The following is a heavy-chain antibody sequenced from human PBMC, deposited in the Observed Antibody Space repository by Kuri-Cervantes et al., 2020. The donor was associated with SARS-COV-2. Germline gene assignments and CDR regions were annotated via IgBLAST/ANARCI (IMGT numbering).Heavy chain of an antibody. V-gene: IGHV3-30*18. Sequence: GESLKISCAASGFNFSRTDMHWVRQAPGKGLEWVAVISHDGKNKKCIASGKGRFTISRDNSQNTLYLHMKSLRSEDTAMYYCAKDRVGVQDFWGQGTLVTCYS. J-gene: IGHJ4*02. CDR1: GFNFSRTD. D-gene: IGHD2-21*01. CDR3: AKDRVGVQDF. CDR2: ISHDGKNK.